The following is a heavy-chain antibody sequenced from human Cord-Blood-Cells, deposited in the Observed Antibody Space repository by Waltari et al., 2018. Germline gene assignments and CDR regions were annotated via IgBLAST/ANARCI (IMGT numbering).Heavy chain of an antibody. V-gene: IGHV3-15*01. CDR2: IKSKTDGGTT. J-gene: IGHJ4*02. CDR1: GFTFSNAW. D-gene: IGHD3-10*01. CDR3: TTVFYGSGSY. Sequence: EVQLVEPGGGLVKPGGSLRLFCVASGFTFSNAWMIWVRPAPGKWREWVGRIKSKTDGGTTDYAAPVNGRFTISRDDSKNTLYLQMNSLKTEETAVYYSTTVFYGSGSYWGQGTLVTVAS.